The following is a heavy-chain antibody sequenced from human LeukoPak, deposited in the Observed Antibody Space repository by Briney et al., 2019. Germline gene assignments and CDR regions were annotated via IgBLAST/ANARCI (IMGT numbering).Heavy chain of an antibody. J-gene: IGHJ4*02. CDR3: AKLSYSGSYPAFDY. Sequence: GGSLRLSCAASGFTFSSYAMSWVRQAPGKGLEWVSAISGSGGSTYYADSVKGRFTISGDNSKNTLYLQMNSLRAEDTAVYYCAKLSYSGSYPAFDYWGQGTLVTVSS. D-gene: IGHD1-26*01. V-gene: IGHV3-23*01. CDR1: GFTFSSYA. CDR2: ISGSGGST.